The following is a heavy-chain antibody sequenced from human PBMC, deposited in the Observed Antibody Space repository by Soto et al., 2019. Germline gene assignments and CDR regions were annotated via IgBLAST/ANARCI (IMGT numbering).Heavy chain of an antibody. Sequence: EVQLLESGGGLVQPGGSLSLSCAASGFTFSSYAMTWVRQAPGKGLEWVSGISGSGGSTYYAASVKGRFTISRDNSKNTLYLQMNSLRAEDTAVYYCAKYLFVGSGYLIFDSLGQGTLVTVSS. CDR1: GFTFSSYA. V-gene: IGHV3-23*01. J-gene: IGHJ4*02. CDR2: ISGSGGST. CDR3: AKYLFVGSGYLIFDS. D-gene: IGHD3-22*01.